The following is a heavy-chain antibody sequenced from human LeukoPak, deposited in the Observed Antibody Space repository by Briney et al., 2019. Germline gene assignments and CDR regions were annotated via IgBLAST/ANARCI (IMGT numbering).Heavy chain of an antibody. CDR1: GFTFSSYS. CDR2: ISSSSSYI. J-gene: IGHJ4*02. V-gene: IGHV3-21*01. Sequence: GGPLRLSCAASGFTFSSYSMNWVRRAPGKGLEWVSSISSSSSYIYYADSVKGRFTISRDNAKNSLYLQMNSLRAEDTAVYYCARGAYCGGDCQSFDYWGQGTLVTVSS. D-gene: IGHD2-21*01. CDR3: ARGAYCGGDCQSFDY.